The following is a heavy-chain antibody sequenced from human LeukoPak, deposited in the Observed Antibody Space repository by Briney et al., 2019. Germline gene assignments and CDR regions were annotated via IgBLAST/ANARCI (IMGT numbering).Heavy chain of an antibody. V-gene: IGHV4-31*03. CDR3: ARGWGGTMVRGQSYAMDV. CDR2: IYYSGST. D-gene: IGHD3-10*01. Sequence: SETLSLTCTVSGGSISSGGYNWNWNRQDPGQGLECIVYIYYSGSTYYNPSLKSRVTISVDTSKNQLSLKLSSVTAADTAVYYCARGWGGTMVRGQSYAMDVWGQGTAVTVSS. J-gene: IGHJ6*02. CDR1: GGSISSGGYN.